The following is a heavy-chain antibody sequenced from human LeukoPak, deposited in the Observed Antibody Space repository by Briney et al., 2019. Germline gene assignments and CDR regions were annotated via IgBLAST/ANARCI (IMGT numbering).Heavy chain of an antibody. CDR2: VTNYNGDT. CDR1: GDTLNSYH. J-gene: IGHJ5*02. D-gene: IGHD3-3*01. V-gene: IGHV1-18*01. CDR3: ATFAVFGAVSLGTIDT. Sequence: GASVKVSCKTSGDTLNSYHVTWVRQAPGQGLEWMGWVTNYNGDTNYAQKFKGRVTMTTDTSASTAYMELRSLRYDDTAVYYCATFAVFGAVSLGTIDTWGQGTLVTVSS.